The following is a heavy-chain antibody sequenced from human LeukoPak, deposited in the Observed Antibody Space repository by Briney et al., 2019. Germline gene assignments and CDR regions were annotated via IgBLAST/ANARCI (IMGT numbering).Heavy chain of an antibody. CDR3: ARARAGTASDFDY. D-gene: IGHD1-7*01. J-gene: IGHJ4*02. V-gene: IGHV3-53*01. CDR1: GFTVSSNY. CDR2: IFSGDNP. Sequence: GGSLRLSCAASGFTVSSNYMSWVRQAPGKGLEWVSVIFSGDNPDYADSVKGRFTISGDNSKNTLYLQMNSLRAEDAAVYYCARARAGTASDFDYWGQGTLVTVSS.